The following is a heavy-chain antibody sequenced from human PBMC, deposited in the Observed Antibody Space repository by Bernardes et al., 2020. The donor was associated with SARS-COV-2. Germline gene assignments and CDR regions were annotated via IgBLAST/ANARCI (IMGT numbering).Heavy chain of an antibody. CDR1: GFTFKNFG. Sequence: GGSLRLSCAASGFTFKNFGMHWVRQAPGKGLEWVALISYDGNNKFYADPVKGRFTISRDNSKSTLFLQMSSLRAEDTAVYYCARGYYAGDPGGQGTLVTVSS. D-gene: IGHD1-26*01. V-gene: IGHV3-30*03. CDR3: ARGYYAGDP. J-gene: IGHJ5*02. CDR2: ISYDGNNK.